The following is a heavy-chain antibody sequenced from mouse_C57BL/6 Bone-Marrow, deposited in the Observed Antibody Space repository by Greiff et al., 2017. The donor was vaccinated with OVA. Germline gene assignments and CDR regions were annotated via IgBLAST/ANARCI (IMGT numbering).Heavy chain of an antibody. D-gene: IGHD1-1*01. CDR1: GYTFTSYW. CDR3: ARPIYYYGSSYLAWFAY. J-gene: IGHJ3*01. CDR2: IHPNSGST. V-gene: IGHV1-64*01. Sequence: QVQLQQPGAELVKPGASVKLSCKASGYTFTSYWMHWVKQRPGQGLEWIGMIHPNSGSTNYNEKFKSKATLTVDKSSSTAYMQLSSLTSEDSAVYYCARPIYYYGSSYLAWFAYWGQGTLVTVSA.